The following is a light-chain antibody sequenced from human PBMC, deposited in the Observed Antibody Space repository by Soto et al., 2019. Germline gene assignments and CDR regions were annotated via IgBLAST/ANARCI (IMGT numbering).Light chain of an antibody. CDR1: SSDVGSYNR. CDR3: AAWDDSLNAL. CDR2: EVS. Sequence: QSALTQPPSVSGSPGQSVTISCTGTSSDVGSYNRVSWYQQPPGTAPKLMIYEVSNRPSGVPDRFSGSKSGNTASLTISGLQAEDEADYYCAAWDDSLNALFGTGTKVTVL. J-gene: IGLJ1*01. V-gene: IGLV2-18*01.